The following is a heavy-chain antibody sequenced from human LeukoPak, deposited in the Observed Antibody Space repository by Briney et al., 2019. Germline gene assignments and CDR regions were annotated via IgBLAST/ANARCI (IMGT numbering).Heavy chain of an antibody. CDR3: ARAQYYFDS. CDR2: ITSSSAYT. V-gene: IGHV3-11*06. CDR1: GFTFTDYY. J-gene: IGHJ4*02. Sequence: GGSLRLSCAASGFTFTDYYMSWIRQAPGKGLEWLSYITSSSAYTNYADSVKGRFTISRDNAKNSLYLQMNSRRAEDTAVYYCARAQYYFDSWGQGALVTVSS.